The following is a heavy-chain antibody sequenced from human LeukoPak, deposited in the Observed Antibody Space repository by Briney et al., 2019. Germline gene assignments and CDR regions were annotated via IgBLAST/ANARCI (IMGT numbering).Heavy chain of an antibody. CDR1: GFTFSSYS. CDR3: ARDPGYDYDFYYYMDV. V-gene: IGHV3-21*01. CDR2: ISSSISYI. D-gene: IGHD5-12*01. Sequence: GGSLRLSCAASGFTFSSYSMSWVRQAPGKGLEWVSSISSSISYIYYADSVKGRFTISRDNAKNSLYLQMNSLRAEDTAVYYCARDPGYDYDFYYYMDVWGKGTTVTVSS. J-gene: IGHJ6*03.